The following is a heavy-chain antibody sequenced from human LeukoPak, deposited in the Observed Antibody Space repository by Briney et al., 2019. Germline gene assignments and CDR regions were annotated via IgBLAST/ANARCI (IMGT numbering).Heavy chain of an antibody. CDR2: ISYDGSNK. CDR3: ARVRGQYSSGWYSY. CDR1: GFTFSSYA. Sequence: GGSLRLSCAASGFTFSSYATHRVRQAPGKGLEWVAVISYDGSNKYYADSVKGRFTISRDNSKNTLYLQMNSLRAEDTAVYYCARVRGQYSSGWYSYWGQGTLVTVSS. D-gene: IGHD6-19*01. J-gene: IGHJ4*02. V-gene: IGHV3-30-3*01.